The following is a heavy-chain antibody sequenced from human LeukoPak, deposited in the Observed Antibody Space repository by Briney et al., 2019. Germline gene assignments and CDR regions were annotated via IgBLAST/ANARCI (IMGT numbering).Heavy chain of an antibody. CDR1: GGSINNYH. V-gene: IGHV4-59*01. CDR3: ARGGPPSGSSFLGDY. Sequence: KPSETLSLTCTVSGGSINNYHWSWIRQPPGKGLEWVGSIHYTGATNYKPSLKSRVTISMEKSKNQFSLNLSSMTAADTAVYYCARGGPPSGSSFLGDYWGQGLLVTVSS. CDR2: IHYTGAT. J-gene: IGHJ4*02. D-gene: IGHD3-10*01.